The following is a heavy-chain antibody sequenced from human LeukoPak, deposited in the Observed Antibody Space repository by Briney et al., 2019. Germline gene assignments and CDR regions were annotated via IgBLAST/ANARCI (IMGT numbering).Heavy chain of an antibody. CDR1: GFTFSSYE. V-gene: IGHV3-21*01. J-gene: IGHJ3*02. D-gene: IGHD5-12*01. CDR2: IGSRGTYI. Sequence: PGGSLRLSCAASGFTFSSYEMNWVRQAPGKGLEWVSSIGSRGTYIYYADSVKGRFTISRDNAKNLLFLQMNSLRAEDTAVYYCARERYSRIENDALDIWGQGTMVTVSS. CDR3: ARERYSRIENDALDI.